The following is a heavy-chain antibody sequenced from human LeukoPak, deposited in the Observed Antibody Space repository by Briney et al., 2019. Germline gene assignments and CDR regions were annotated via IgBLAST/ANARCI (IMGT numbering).Heavy chain of an antibody. CDR1: GFTFDDYG. D-gene: IGHD3-9*01. Sequence: GGSLRLSCAASGFTFDDYGMSWVRQAPGKGLEWVSGINWNGGSTGYADSVKGRFTISRDYSKNTLFLQMSSLRPEDTAVYYCAKDVSRILTGARNYFDSWGQGTLVTVSS. CDR3: AKDVSRILTGARNYFDS. J-gene: IGHJ4*02. CDR2: INWNGGST. V-gene: IGHV3-20*04.